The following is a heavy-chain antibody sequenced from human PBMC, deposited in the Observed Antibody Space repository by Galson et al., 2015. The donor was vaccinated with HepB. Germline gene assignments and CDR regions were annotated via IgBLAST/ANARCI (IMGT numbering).Heavy chain of an antibody. J-gene: IGHJ4*02. CDR2: IRSKANSYAT. CDR3: TRHPGADY. Sequence: SLRLSCAASGSTFSGSAMHWVRQASGKGLEWVGRIRSKANSYATAYAASVKGRFTISRDDSKNTAYLQMNSLKTEDTAVYYCTRHPGADYWGQGTLVIVSS. V-gene: IGHV3-73*01. CDR1: GSTFSGSA. D-gene: IGHD3-10*01.